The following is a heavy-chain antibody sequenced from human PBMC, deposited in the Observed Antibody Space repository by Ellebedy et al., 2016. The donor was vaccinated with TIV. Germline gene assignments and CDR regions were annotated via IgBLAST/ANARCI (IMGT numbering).Heavy chain of an antibody. CDR2: IGGSGGST. D-gene: IGHD2-2*02. V-gene: IGHV3-23*01. CDR1: GFTFSIYA. Sequence: GESLKISCAASGFTFSIYAMTWVRQAPGKGLEQVSGIGGSGGSTDYADSVKGRFTISRDNSKNTLYLQMNSLRVEDTALYYCAKLACSSTGCYSRYYFDYWGQGTLVTVSS. J-gene: IGHJ4*02. CDR3: AKLACSSTGCYSRYYFDY.